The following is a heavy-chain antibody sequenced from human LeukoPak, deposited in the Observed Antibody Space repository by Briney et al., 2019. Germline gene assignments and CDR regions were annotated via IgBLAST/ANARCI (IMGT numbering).Heavy chain of an antibody. D-gene: IGHD3-10*02. V-gene: IGHV3-23*05. J-gene: IGHJ4*02. CDR3: AKSYVGTLRGFDS. CDR1: GFNFIA. Sequence: GVSLTLSCAPSGFNFIAMNWVRQAPGKGREWVSAINTGNTYYADSVKGRFTISRDNSKNTLYLQMNSLRAEDTAVYYCAKSYVGTLRGFDSWGQGTLVTVSS. CDR2: INTGNT.